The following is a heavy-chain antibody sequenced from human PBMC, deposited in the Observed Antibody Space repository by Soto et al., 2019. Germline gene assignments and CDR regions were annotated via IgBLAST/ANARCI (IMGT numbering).Heavy chain of an antibody. J-gene: IGHJ4*01. CDR2: VYHSGST. CDR3: ARNSGSYWRHFEY. V-gene: IGHV4-38-2*01. Sequence: SETLSLTCAVSGYSISSGYYWGWIRQPPGTGLEWIGSVYHSGSTYHSPSLKSRVTISVDKSKNQFSLQLSSVTAADTAVYYCARNSGSYWRHFEYWGHGILVTAPQ. D-gene: IGHD1-26*01. CDR1: GYSISSGYY.